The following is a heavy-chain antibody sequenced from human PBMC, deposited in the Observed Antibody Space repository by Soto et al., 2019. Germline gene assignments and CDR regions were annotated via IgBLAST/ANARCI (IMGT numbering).Heavy chain of an antibody. V-gene: IGHV3-23*01. Sequence: GGSLRLSCAASGFTFSSYAMSWVRQAPGKGLEWVSAISGSGGSTYHADSVKGRFTISRDNAKNSLYLQMNSLRAEDTAVYYCAREGAVAVAGSKNAFDIWGQGTMVTVSS. CDR3: AREGAVAVAGSKNAFDI. CDR1: GFTFSSYA. CDR2: ISGSGGST. D-gene: IGHD6-19*01. J-gene: IGHJ3*02.